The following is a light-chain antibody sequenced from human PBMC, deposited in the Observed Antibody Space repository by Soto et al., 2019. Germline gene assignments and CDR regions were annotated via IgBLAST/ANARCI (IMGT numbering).Light chain of an antibody. CDR1: QSVSSN. V-gene: IGKV3-15*01. Sequence: EIMMSQSPATLSGSPGERETLSCRASQSVSSNLAWYQQKPGQAPRLLIYGASTRATGVPARFSGSGSGTEFTLTISSLQSEDFAVYYCQQYNNWPRVFGQGTKVDIK. CDR3: QQYNNWPRV. J-gene: IGKJ1*01. CDR2: GAS.